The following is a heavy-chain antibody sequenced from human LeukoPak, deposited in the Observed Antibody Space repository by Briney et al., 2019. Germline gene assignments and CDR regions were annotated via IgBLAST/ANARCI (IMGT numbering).Heavy chain of an antibody. CDR2: IKAAGSQK. CDR3: ARFTRSASYEVY. CDR1: GLTFSNSL. J-gene: IGHJ4*02. V-gene: IGHV3-7*01. D-gene: IGHD3-10*01. Sequence: GRSLRLSCAASGLTFSNSLISWGRQSPERGLEWVTNIKAAGSQKDYMDSMKARFTVSRDNAKNSVYLEMKSLRVEDTAIYYCARFTRSASYEVYWGQGTLVTVSS.